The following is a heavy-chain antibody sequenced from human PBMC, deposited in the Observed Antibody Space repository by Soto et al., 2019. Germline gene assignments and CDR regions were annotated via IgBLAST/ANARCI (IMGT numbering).Heavy chain of an antibody. D-gene: IGHD7-27*01. CDR3: ARLGLNGEFDC. J-gene: IGHJ4*02. V-gene: IGHV3-33*01. CDR2: IWYDGTNE. CDR1: GFSFSSYG. Sequence: GGSLRLSCAASGFSFSSYGMHWVRQTPGKGLEWVAVIWYDGTNEKYEDSVKGRFTISRDDSKNTLYLQMNSLRVEDTAVYYCARLGLNGEFDCWGQGT.